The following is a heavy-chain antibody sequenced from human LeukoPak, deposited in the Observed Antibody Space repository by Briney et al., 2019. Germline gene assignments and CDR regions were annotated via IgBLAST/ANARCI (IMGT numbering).Heavy chain of an antibody. Sequence: GGSLRLSCAASGFTFSSYAMSWVRQAPGKGLEWVSAISGSGGSTYYADSVKGRFTISRDNSKNTLYLQMNSLRAEDTAVYYCEKGEVGATLPLFAFDIWGQGTMVTVSS. CDR2: ISGSGGST. V-gene: IGHV3-23*01. J-gene: IGHJ3*02. CDR3: EKGEVGATLPLFAFDI. D-gene: IGHD1-26*01. CDR1: GFTFSSYA.